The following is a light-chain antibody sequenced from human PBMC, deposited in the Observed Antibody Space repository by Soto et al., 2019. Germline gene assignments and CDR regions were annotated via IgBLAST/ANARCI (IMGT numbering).Light chain of an antibody. J-gene: IGLJ3*02. V-gene: IGLV2-14*01. CDR1: SSDIGGYDY. Sequence: QSALTQAASVSGSPGQSITISCTGTSSDIGGYDYVSWYQKHPGKAPKVIIYEVSDRPSGVSDRFSGSKSGNTASLTISGLQAEDEADYYCSSYVTSGTLVFGGGTKLTVL. CDR3: SSYVTSGTLV. CDR2: EVS.